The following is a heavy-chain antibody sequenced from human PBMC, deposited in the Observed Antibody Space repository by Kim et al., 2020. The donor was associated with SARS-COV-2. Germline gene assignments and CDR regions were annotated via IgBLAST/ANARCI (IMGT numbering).Heavy chain of an antibody. CDR1: GFTFSSYS. J-gene: IGHJ4*02. CDR2: ISSSSSYI. D-gene: IGHD3-22*01. CDR3: ARGGDSSGYSLEPFDY. V-gene: IGHV3-21*01. Sequence: GGSLRLSCAASGFTFSSYSMNWVRQAPGKGLEWVSSISSSSSYIYYADSVKGRFTISRDNAKNSLYLQMNSLRAEDTAVYYCARGGDSSGYSLEPFDYWGQGTLVTVSS.